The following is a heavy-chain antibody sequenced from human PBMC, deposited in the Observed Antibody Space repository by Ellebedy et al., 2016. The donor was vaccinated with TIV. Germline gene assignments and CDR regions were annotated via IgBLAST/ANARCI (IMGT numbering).Heavy chain of an antibody. Sequence: PGGSLRLSCTASGFTVSSNYMSWVRQAPGKGLEWISYVSADSATIYYADSVKGRFTISRDNAKNSLFLQMNSLRDEDTAVYYCAKPSATYPSWDNWGQGSLVSVSS. CDR3: AKPSATYPSWDN. V-gene: IGHV3-48*02. J-gene: IGHJ4*02. CDR2: VSADSATI. CDR1: GFTVSSNY.